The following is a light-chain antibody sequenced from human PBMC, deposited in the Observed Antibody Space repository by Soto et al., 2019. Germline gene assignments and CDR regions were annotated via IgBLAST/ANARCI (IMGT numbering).Light chain of an antibody. CDR2: RAS. Sequence: EIVMTQSPATLSVSPGERATLYCRASQSVSSNLVWYQQNPGQAPRLLIYRASTRATGIPARFSGSGSGTEFTLTINSLQSEDFAVYYCQQYNKWPRTFGQGTKVDI. V-gene: IGKV3-15*01. J-gene: IGKJ1*01. CDR1: QSVSSN. CDR3: QQYNKWPRT.